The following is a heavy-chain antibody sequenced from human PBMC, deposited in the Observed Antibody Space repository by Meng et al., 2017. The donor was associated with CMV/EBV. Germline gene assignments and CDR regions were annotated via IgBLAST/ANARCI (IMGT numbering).Heavy chain of an antibody. CDR3: ARAYSPYGGNSRDFDY. J-gene: IGHJ4*02. Sequence: GESLRLSCAASGFTFSEYHISWIRQAPGKGLEWVSDISSNSGSIIYYADSVKGRFTISRDNAKNSLYLQMNSLRAEDTAVYYCARAYSPYGGNSRDFDYWGQGTLVTVSS. CDR2: ISSNSGSII. CDR1: GFTFSEYH. V-gene: IGHV3-11*01. D-gene: IGHD4-23*01.